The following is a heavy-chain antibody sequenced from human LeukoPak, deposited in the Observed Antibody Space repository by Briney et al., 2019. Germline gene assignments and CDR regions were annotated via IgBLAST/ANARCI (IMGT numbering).Heavy chain of an antibody. Sequence: GSLRLSCAASGFTFSSYWMDWIRLPPGKGLEWIGYIYYSGSTNYNPSLRSRVTISVDTSKNQFSLKLSSVTAADTAVYYCARSSESYDSSGYYSYYFDYWGQGTLVTVSS. CDR3: ARSSESYDSSGYYSYYFDY. CDR1: GFTFSSYW. V-gene: IGHV4-59*01. CDR2: IYYSGST. D-gene: IGHD3-22*01. J-gene: IGHJ4*02.